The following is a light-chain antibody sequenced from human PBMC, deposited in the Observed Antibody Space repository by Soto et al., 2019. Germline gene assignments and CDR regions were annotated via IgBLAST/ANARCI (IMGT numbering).Light chain of an antibody. V-gene: IGKV2-30*01. CDR3: MRGTHWPIT. CDR1: QSLVYSDGNTY. J-gene: IGKJ4*01. CDR2: KVS. Sequence: DVVMTQSPLSLPVTLGQPASISCRSSQSLVYSDGNTYLNWFQQRPGQSPRRLIYKVSNRDSGVPDRFSGSGSGTDFTLKISRVEAEDVGVYYCMRGTHWPITFGGGTKVEIK.